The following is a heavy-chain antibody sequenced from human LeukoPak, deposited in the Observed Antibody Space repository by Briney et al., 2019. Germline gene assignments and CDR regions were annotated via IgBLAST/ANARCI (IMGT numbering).Heavy chain of an antibody. Sequence: AGFLTLTCTASGGTIDNYAMHWGRQLPAKGLEWVGLISCDGAGTYYAHSVKGRFTISRDNTKNSMFLHMNRIRGEDTAFYYCAKEHNLGSTSRPHMDVWGKGTTVIVSS. CDR1: GGTIDNYA. V-gene: IGHV3-43D*04. D-gene: IGHD1-26*01. CDR3: AKEHNLGSTSRPHMDV. J-gene: IGHJ6*03. CDR2: ISCDGAGT.